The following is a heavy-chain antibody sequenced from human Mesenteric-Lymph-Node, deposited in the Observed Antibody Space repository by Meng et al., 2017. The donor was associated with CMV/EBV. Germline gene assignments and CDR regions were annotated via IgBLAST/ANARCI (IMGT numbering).Heavy chain of an antibody. V-gene: IGHV3-23*01. CDR3: AKDLPCSTTCYMFDY. J-gene: IGHJ4*02. D-gene: IGHD2-2*02. CDR2: ISGSGDTT. CDR1: GFTFRNYA. Sequence: GESLKISCAASGFTFRNYAMSWVRQAPGKGLEWVSTISGSGDTTYYADSVKGRFTISRDNSKNTLYLQMNSLRAEDTAVYYCAKDLPCSTTCYMFDYWGQGTLVT.